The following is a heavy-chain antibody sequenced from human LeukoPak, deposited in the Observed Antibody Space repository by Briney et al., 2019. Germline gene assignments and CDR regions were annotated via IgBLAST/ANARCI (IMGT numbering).Heavy chain of an antibody. V-gene: IGHV4-34*01. CDR3: ARGRWKRYYDSSGYIDY. D-gene: IGHD3-22*01. CDR1: GGSFSGYY. J-gene: IGHJ4*02. Sequence: SETLSLTCAVYGGSFSGYYWSWIRQPPGKGLEWIGEINHSGSTNYNPSLRSRVTISVDTSKNQFSLKLSSVTAADAAVYYCARGRWKRYYDSSGYIDYWGQGTLVTVSS. CDR2: INHSGST.